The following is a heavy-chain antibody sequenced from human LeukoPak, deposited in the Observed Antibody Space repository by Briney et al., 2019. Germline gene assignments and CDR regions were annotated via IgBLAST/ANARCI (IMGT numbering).Heavy chain of an antibody. J-gene: IGHJ6*02. D-gene: IGHD6-13*01. CDR2: NTGSP. CDR3: ARDLGSSSWSNYGMDV. Sequence: NTGSPTYAQGFTGRFVFSLDTSVSTAYLQISSLKAEDTAVYYCARDLGSSSWSNYGMDVWGQGTTVTVSS. V-gene: IGHV7-4-1*02.